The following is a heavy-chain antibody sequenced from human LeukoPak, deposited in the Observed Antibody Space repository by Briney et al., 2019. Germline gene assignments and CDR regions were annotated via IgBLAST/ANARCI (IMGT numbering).Heavy chain of an antibody. Sequence: QPGGSLRLSCETSGFILGNYWMHWVRQAPGKGLVWVSRINNDGSSTTYADSVKGRFTISRDNARNTLYLQMYSLRTEDTAIYYCARDGISCTGGHCYFASWGQGTLVTVSS. CDR1: GFILGNYW. CDR3: ARDGISCTGGHCYFAS. J-gene: IGHJ4*02. V-gene: IGHV3-74*01. D-gene: IGHD2-8*02. CDR2: INNDGSST.